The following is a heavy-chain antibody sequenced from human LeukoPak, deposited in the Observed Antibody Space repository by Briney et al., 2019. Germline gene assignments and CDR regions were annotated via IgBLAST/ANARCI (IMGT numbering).Heavy chain of an antibody. CDR1: GYTFTSYG. CDR2: ISAYNGNT. Sequence: ASVKVSCKASGYTFTSYGISWVRQAPGQGLEWMGWISAYNGNTNYAQKLQGRVTMTTDTSTSTAYMELRSLRSDDTAVYYCARDAGSSGWFTSYYYVDVWGKGTTVTISS. D-gene: IGHD6-19*01. J-gene: IGHJ6*03. V-gene: IGHV1-18*01. CDR3: ARDAGSSGWFTSYYYVDV.